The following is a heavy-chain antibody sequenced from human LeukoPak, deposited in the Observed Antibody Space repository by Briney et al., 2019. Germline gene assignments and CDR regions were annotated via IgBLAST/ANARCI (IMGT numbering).Heavy chain of an antibody. Sequence: ASVKVSCKASGYTFTSYDINWVRQATGQGLEWMGWMNPNSGNTGYAQKFQGRVTITRNTSISTAYMELSSLRSEDTAVYYCARQGHRLTLVDYYGMDVWGQGTTVTVSS. CDR3: ARQGHRLTLVDYYGMDV. J-gene: IGHJ6*02. CDR1: GYTFTSYD. CDR2: MNPNSGNT. D-gene: IGHD1-26*01. V-gene: IGHV1-8*01.